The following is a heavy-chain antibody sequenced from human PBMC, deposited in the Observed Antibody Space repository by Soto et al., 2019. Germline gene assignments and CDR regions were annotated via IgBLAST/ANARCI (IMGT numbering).Heavy chain of an antibody. J-gene: IGHJ4*02. V-gene: IGHV1-3*01. D-gene: IGHD3-16*01. Sequence: GASVKVSCKASGYTFTSYAMHWVRQAPGQRLEWMGWINAGNGNTKYSQKFQGRVTITRDTSASTAYMELNSLRVEDTAVYYCVRVGRLGGYWGQGALVTVSS. CDR2: INAGNGNT. CDR1: GYTFTSYA. CDR3: VRVGRLGGY.